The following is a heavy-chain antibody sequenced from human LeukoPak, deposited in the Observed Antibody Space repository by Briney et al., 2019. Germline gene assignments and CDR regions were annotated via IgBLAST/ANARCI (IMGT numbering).Heavy chain of an antibody. CDR3: ARTPRFDWTIDY. CDR2: IIPIFGTA. D-gene: IGHD3-9*01. J-gene: IGHJ4*02. Sequence: GASVKVSCKASGGTVSSYAISWVRQAPGQGLEWMGGIIPIFGTANYAQKFQGRVTITADESTSTAYMELSSLRSEDTAVYYCARTPRFDWTIDYWGQGTLVTVSS. V-gene: IGHV1-69*13. CDR1: GGTVSSYA.